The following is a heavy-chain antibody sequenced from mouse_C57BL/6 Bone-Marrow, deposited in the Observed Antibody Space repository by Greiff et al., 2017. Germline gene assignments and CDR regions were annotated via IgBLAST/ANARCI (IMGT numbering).Heavy chain of an antibody. J-gene: IGHJ4*01. CDR1: GFSFNTYA. Sequence: EVQVVESGGGLVQPKGSLKLSCAASGFSFNTYAMNWVRQAPGKGLEWVARIRSKSNNYATYYADSVKDRFTISRDDSESMLYLQMNNLKTEDTAMYYCATVVAKDAMDYWGQGTSVTVSS. D-gene: IGHD1-1*01. CDR2: IRSKSNNYAT. V-gene: IGHV10-1*01. CDR3: ATVVAKDAMDY.